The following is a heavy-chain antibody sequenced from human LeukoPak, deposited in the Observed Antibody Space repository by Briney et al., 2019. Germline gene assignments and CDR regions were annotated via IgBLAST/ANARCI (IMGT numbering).Heavy chain of an antibody. V-gene: IGHV1-18*01. CDR1: GYTFTSYG. Sequence: ASVKVSCKASGYTFTSYGISWVRQAPGQGLEWMGWISAYNGNTNYAQKLQGRVTMTTDTSTSTAYMELRSLRSEDTAVYYCARDQGIAAAGPAGGYYYYYGMDVWGQGTTVTVSS. J-gene: IGHJ6*02. CDR3: ARDQGIAAAGPAGGYYYYYGMDV. D-gene: IGHD6-13*01. CDR2: ISAYNGNT.